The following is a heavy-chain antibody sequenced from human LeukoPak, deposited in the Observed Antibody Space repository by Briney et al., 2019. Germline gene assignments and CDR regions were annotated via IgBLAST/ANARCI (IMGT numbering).Heavy chain of an antibody. V-gene: IGHV3-48*02. Sequence: PGGSLLLSCAASGFPFISYSMNWVRPAPGKGLEWVSYISSSSSTIYYADSVKGRFTISRDNAKNSRYLQMNSLRDEDTAVYYCARASSGLDYWGQGTLVTVSS. CDR1: GFPFISYS. J-gene: IGHJ4*02. CDR2: ISSSSSTI. CDR3: ARASSGLDY. D-gene: IGHD6-19*01.